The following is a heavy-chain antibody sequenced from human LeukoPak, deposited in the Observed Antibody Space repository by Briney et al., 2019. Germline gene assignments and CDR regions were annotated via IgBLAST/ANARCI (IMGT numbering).Heavy chain of an antibody. V-gene: IGHV4-39*01. CDR2: IYYSGST. CDR3: ARQYNGVCSA. CDR1: GGSISSSSYY. D-gene: IGHD2-8*01. Sequence: SETLPLTCTVSGGSISSSSYYWGWIRQPPGKGLEWIGSIYYSGSTYYNPSLKSRVTISVDTSKNQFSLKLSSVTAADTAVYYCARQYNGVCSAWGQGTLVTVSS. J-gene: IGHJ4*02.